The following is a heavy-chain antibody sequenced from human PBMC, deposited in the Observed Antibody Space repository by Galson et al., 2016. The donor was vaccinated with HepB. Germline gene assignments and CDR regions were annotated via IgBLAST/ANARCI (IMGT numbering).Heavy chain of an antibody. Sequence: SVRVSCKASGYTSTSYDINWVRQAPGQRPEWMGGINPSKGNTDYADNLQGRFTITTNNSISTVYMELSSLRAEDTAVYYCAIPRVTGGTWYFDLWGRGTLVTVSS. D-gene: IGHD2-21*02. CDR2: INPSKGNT. V-gene: IGHV1-8*01. CDR1: GYTSTSYD. J-gene: IGHJ2*01. CDR3: AIPRVTGGTWYFDL.